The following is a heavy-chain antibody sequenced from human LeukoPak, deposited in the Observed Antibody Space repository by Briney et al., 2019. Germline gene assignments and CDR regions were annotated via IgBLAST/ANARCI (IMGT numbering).Heavy chain of an antibody. Sequence: SETLSLTCAVHGGSFRSYYWSWIRQPPGKGLEWIGEINHSGSTNYNPSLKSRVTISVDTSKNQFSLKLNSVTAADTAVYYCARGPYYDSSGVDYWGQGTLVTVSS. CDR3: ARGPYYDSSGVDY. CDR2: INHSGST. D-gene: IGHD3-22*01. J-gene: IGHJ4*02. CDR1: GGSFRSYY. V-gene: IGHV4-34*01.